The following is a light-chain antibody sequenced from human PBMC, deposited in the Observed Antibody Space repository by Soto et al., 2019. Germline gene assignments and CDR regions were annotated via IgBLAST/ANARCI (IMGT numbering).Light chain of an antibody. CDR3: ATWDDSLNGRV. CDR2: QSN. V-gene: IGLV1-44*01. CDR1: SSNIGSNT. J-gene: IGLJ3*02. Sequence: QSVLTQPPSASGTPGQRVAISCSGSSSNIGSNTINWYQQLPGTAPKVLIYQSNQRPSGVPDRFSGSKSGTSASLAISGLQSEDGADYYCATWDDSLNGRVFGGGTKLTV.